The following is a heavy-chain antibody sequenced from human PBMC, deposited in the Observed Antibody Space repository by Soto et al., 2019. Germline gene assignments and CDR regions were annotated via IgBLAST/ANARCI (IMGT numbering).Heavy chain of an antibody. D-gene: IGHD6-19*01. CDR2: ISWNSGSI. V-gene: IGHV3-9*01. CDR1: GFTFDDYA. J-gene: IGHJ4*02. CDR3: AKDYSRSGWRPYFDY. Sequence: EVQLVESGGGLVQPGRSLRLSCAASGFTFDDYAMHWVRQAPGKGLEWVSGISWNSGSIGYADSVKGRFTISRDNAKNSLYLKMNSLRAEDTALYYCAKDYSRSGWRPYFDYWGQGTLVTVSS.